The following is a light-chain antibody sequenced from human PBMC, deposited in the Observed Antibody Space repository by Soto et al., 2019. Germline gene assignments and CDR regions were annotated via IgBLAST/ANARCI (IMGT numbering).Light chain of an antibody. Sequence: QSALTQPRSVSGSPGQSVTISCTGTSSDVGGYNYVSWYQQHPGKAPKLMIYDVSRRPSGVPDRFSGSKSGSTASLTISGLQAEDEASYYCCSYAGSYTFLFGGGTKLTV. CDR1: SSDVGGYNY. CDR3: CSYAGSYTFL. V-gene: IGLV2-11*01. CDR2: DVS. J-gene: IGLJ2*01.